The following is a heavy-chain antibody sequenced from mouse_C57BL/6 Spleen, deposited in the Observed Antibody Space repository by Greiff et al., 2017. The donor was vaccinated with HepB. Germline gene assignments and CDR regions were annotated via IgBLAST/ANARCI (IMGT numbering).Heavy chain of an antibody. J-gene: IGHJ1*03. D-gene: IGHD1-1*01. CDR3: ARGGRITTVVAPWYFDV. CDR1: GYTFTSYW. Sequence: QVQLKQSGAELVKPGASVKLSCKASGYTFTSYWMHWVKQRPGRGLEWIGRIDPNSGGTKYNEKFKSKATLTVDKPSSTAYMQLSSLTSEDSAVYYCARGGRITTVVAPWYFDVWGTGTTVTVSS. V-gene: IGHV1-72*01. CDR2: IDPNSGGT.